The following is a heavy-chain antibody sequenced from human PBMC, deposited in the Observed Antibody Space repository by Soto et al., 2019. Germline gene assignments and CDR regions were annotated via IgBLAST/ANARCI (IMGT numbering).Heavy chain of an antibody. CDR1: GRIFSSFP. J-gene: IGHJ1*01. Sequence: QVQVVQSGAEVKKPGSSVKISCKASGRIFSSFPTSWVRQVPGQGLEWMGGVISASGSVTYAPKFQGRVTMTAVNSAGIGYMELTSLTSEDTDIYYCARVGSRDAYNXXLDQWGPGTMVTVS. CDR3: ARVGSRDAYNXXLDQ. V-gene: IGHV1-69*06. CDR2: VISASGSV. D-gene: IGHD1-1*01.